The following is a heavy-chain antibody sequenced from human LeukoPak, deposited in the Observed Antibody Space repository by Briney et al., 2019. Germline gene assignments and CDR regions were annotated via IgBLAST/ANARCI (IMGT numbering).Heavy chain of an antibody. V-gene: IGHV1-69*01. Sequence: ASVKVSCKASGDTFSSYAISWVRQAPGHGLEWMGLIIPIFGTAIYAQKFQGRVTITADESTSTAYMELSSLRSEDTAVYYCAREPYYGSGSYYKTPRTPFYNWFDPWGQGTLVTVSS. CDR3: AREPYYGSGSYYKTPRTPFYNWFDP. D-gene: IGHD3-10*01. J-gene: IGHJ5*02. CDR2: IIPIFGTA. CDR1: GDTFSSYA.